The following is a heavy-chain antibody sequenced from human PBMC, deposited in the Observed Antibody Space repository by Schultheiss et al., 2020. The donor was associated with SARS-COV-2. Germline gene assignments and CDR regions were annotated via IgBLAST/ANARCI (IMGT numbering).Heavy chain of an antibody. V-gene: IGHV4-34*09. J-gene: IGHJ5*02. CDR1: GGSFSGYY. CDR3: ARDHILLSLDP. D-gene: IGHD2-21*01. Sequence: SQTLSLTCAVYGGSFSGYYWSWIRQPPGKGLEWIGYIYYSGSTYYNPSLKSRVTISVDTSKNQFSLKLSSVTAADTAVYYCARDHILLSLDPWGQGTLVTVSS. CDR2: IYYSGST.